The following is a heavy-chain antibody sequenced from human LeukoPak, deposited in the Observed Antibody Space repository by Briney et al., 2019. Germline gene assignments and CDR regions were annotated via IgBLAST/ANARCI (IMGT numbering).Heavy chain of an antibody. CDR3: ASYKVIVGATLVPYAFDI. V-gene: IGHV4-39*01. Sequence: SETLSLTCPVSGGSISSSSYYWGWIRQPPGKGLEWIGGIYYSGSTYYNPSLKSRVTISVDTSKNQFSLKLSSVTAADTAVYYCASYKVIVGATLVPYAFDIWGQGTMVTVSS. CDR1: GGSISSSSYY. CDR2: IYYSGST. D-gene: IGHD1-26*01. J-gene: IGHJ3*02.